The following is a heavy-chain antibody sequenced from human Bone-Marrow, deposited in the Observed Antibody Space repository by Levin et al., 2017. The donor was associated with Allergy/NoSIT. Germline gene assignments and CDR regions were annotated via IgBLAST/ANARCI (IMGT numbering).Heavy chain of an antibody. CDR1: GFTFSSYG. Sequence: GGSLRLSCAASGFTFSSYGMHWVRQAPGKGLEWVAVISYDGSNKYYADSVKGRFTISRDNSKNTLYLQMNSLRAEDTAVYYCAKAGQYQWLVLDYWGQGTLVTVSS. CDR3: AKAGQYQWLVLDY. V-gene: IGHV3-30*18. CDR2: ISYDGSNK. D-gene: IGHD6-19*01. J-gene: IGHJ4*02.